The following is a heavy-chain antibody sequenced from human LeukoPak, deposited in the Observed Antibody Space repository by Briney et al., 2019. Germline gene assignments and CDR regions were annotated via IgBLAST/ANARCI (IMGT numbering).Heavy chain of an antibody. CDR1: GFTFDDYG. CDR3: ARGSVGSYYGRYYFDY. Sequence: PGGSLRLSCAASGFTFDDYGMSWVRQAPGKGLEWVSGINWNGGSTGYADPVKGRFTISRDNAKNSLYLQMNSLRAEDKALYYCARGSVGSYYGRYYFDYWGQGTLVTVSS. J-gene: IGHJ4*02. V-gene: IGHV3-20*04. D-gene: IGHD1-26*01. CDR2: INWNGGST.